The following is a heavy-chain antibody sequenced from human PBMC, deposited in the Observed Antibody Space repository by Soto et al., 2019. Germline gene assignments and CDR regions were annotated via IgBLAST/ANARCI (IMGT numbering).Heavy chain of an antibody. Sequence: ASVKVSCKASGYTFTSYAMHWVRQAPGQRLEWMGWINAGNGNTKYSQKFQGRVTITRDTSASTAYMELSSLRSEDTAVYYCARDLRARPPMMRYYGMDVWGQGTTVTVSS. CDR3: ARDLRARPPMMRYYGMDV. CDR2: INAGNGNT. J-gene: IGHJ6*02. CDR1: GYTFTSYA. V-gene: IGHV1-3*01. D-gene: IGHD6-6*01.